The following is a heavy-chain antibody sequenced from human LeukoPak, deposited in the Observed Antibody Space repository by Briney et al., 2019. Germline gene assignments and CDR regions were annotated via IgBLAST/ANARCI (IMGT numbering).Heavy chain of an antibody. Sequence: ASVKVSCKASGYTFTGYYMHWVRQAPGQGLEWMGWINPNSGGTNYAQKFQGRVTMTRDTSISTAYMELSRLRSDDTAVYYCAREEDTAMVGDAFDIWGQGTTVTVSS. D-gene: IGHD5-18*01. CDR1: GYTFTGYY. V-gene: IGHV1-2*02. CDR3: AREEDTAMVGDAFDI. CDR2: INPNSGGT. J-gene: IGHJ3*02.